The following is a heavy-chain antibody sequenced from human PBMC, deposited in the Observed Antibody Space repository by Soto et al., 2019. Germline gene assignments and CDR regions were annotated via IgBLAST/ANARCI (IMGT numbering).Heavy chain of an antibody. CDR2: IYHSGST. CDR1: GGSISSGGYS. D-gene: IGHD6-6*01. V-gene: IGHV4-30-2*01. J-gene: IGHJ6*02. CDR3: ARAINSSSKGYYYYCGMDV. Sequence: SETLSLTCAVSGGSISSGGYSWSWIRQPPGKGLEWIGYIYHSGSTYYNPSLKSRVTISVDRSRNQFSLKLSSVTAADTAVYYCARAINSSSKGYYYYCGMDVWGQGTTVTVSS.